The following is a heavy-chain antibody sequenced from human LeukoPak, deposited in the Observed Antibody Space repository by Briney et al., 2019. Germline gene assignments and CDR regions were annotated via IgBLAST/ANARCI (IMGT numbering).Heavy chain of an antibody. CDR3: ARSLKPGNTVYYMDV. Sequence: SETLSLTCTVSGGSISRHYWSWIRQPPGKGLEWIGYIYSSGSTNYNPSLKSRVTISVDTSKNQFSLKLSSVTAADTAVYYCARSLKPGNTVYYMDVWGKGTTVTVSS. D-gene: IGHD3-10*01. CDR1: GGSISRHY. J-gene: IGHJ6*03. V-gene: IGHV4-59*11. CDR2: IYSSGST.